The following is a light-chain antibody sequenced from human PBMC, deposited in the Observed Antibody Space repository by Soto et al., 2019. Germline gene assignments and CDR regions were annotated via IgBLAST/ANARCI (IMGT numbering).Light chain of an antibody. CDR1: SSDVGYNY. J-gene: IGLJ2*01. CDR2: DVN. V-gene: IGLV2-11*01. CDR3: CSYAGSYIYLV. Sequence: QSALTQPRSVSGSPGQSVTISCTGTSSDVGYNYVSWYQQCPGKAPKLIISDVNKRPSGVPDRSSGSMSGNTASLIISGLQAEDEADYYCCSYAGSYIYLVFGGGTQLTVL.